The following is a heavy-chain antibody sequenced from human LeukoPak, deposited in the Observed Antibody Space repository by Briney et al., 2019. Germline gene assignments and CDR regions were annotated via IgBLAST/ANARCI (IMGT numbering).Heavy chain of an antibody. CDR3: VRDWDHFDFDS. CDR1: GFTFSNYW. J-gene: IGHJ5*01. CDR2: IKGDGSHT. Sequence: GGSLRLSCAASGFTFSNYWMHWVRQAPGKGLVWVSRIKGDGSHTIYADSVKGRFTTSRDNAKNTLYLQMKSLRAEDTAVYYCVRDWDHFDFDSWGQGTLVTVSS. V-gene: IGHV3-74*01. D-gene: IGHD3-9*01.